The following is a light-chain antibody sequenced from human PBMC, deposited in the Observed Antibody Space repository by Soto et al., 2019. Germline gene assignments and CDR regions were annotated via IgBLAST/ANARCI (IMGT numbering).Light chain of an antibody. CDR3: QQCRNWPLT. CDR2: DAS. V-gene: IGKV3-15*01. J-gene: IGKJ4*01. CDR1: QNVYNN. Sequence: EIVMTQSPATLSASSGEGATLSCKAGQNVYNNLAWYQQRPGQPPRLLIYDASTRATGISARFSGSGYGTEFTFTITGLQSEDFAVYFCQQCRNWPLTFGGGTKVEIK.